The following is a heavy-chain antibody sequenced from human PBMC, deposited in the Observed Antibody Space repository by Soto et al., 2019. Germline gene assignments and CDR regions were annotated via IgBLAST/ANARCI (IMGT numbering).Heavy chain of an antibody. CDR1: GFTFSSYS. Sequence: GGSLRLSCAASGFTFSSYSMNWVRQAPGKGLEWVSSISSSSSYIYYADSVKGRFTISRDNAKNSLYLQMNSLRAEDTAVYYCARELRDYDFWSGSPPGYFDYWGQGTLVTVSS. V-gene: IGHV3-21*01. D-gene: IGHD3-3*01. CDR3: ARELRDYDFWSGSPPGYFDY. CDR2: ISSSSSYI. J-gene: IGHJ4*02.